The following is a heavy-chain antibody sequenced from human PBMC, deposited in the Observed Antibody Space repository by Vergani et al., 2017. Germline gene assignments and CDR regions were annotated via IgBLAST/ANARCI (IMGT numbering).Heavy chain of an antibody. D-gene: IGHD4-17*01. J-gene: IGHJ5*02. Sequence: EVQLVESGGGLVQPGRSLRLSCAASGFTFDDYAMHWVRQAPGKGLEWVSGISWNSGSIGYADSVKGRFTISRDNAKNSLYLQMNSLRSEDTAVYYCARAMKDYGDYVSLFDPWGQGTLVTVSS. CDR1: GFTFDDYA. CDR2: ISWNSGSI. V-gene: IGHV3-9*01. CDR3: ARAMKDYGDYVSLFDP.